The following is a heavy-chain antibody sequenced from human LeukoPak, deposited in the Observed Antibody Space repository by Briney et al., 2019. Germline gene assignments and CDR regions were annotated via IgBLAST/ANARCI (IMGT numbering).Heavy chain of an antibody. D-gene: IGHD2-21*02. CDR2: ISYTGST. CDR1: GGSITTYY. V-gene: IGHV4-59*08. J-gene: IGHJ4*02. CDR3: ARSRGGVTLDY. Sequence: SETLSLTCTVSGGSITTYYWTWIRQPPGKGLEWIGYISYTGSTNYNPSLKSRVTISVDKSKSQLSLRLSSVTAADTAVYYCARSRGGVTLDYWGQGTLVTVSS.